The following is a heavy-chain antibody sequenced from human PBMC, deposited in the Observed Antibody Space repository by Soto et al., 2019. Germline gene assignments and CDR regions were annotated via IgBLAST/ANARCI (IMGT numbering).Heavy chain of an antibody. CDR1: GFTFSSYW. J-gene: IGHJ3*02. V-gene: IGHV3-7*03. CDR2: IKQDGSEK. Sequence: PGGSLRLSCAASGFTFSSYWMSWVRQAPGKGLEWVANIKQDGSEKYYVDSVKGRFTISRDNAKNSLYLQMNSLRAEDTAVYYCAREYYDFWSGLTDAFDIWGQGTMVT. D-gene: IGHD3-3*01. CDR3: AREYYDFWSGLTDAFDI.